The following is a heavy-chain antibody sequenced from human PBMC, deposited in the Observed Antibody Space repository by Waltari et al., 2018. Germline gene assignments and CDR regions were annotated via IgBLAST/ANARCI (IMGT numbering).Heavy chain of an antibody. CDR2: IKQDGSEK. CDR1: GVTFSCYW. CDR3: ARKNWDYSFDAFDI. D-gene: IGHD1-7*01. J-gene: IGHJ3*02. V-gene: IGHV3-7*01. Sequence: EVQLVESGGGLVQPGGSLRLSCAASGVTFSCYWLPLVRRARGKGLEWVANIKQDGSEKYYVDSVKGRFTISRDNAKNSLYLQMNSLRAEDTAVYYCARKNWDYSFDAFDIWGQGTMVTVSS.